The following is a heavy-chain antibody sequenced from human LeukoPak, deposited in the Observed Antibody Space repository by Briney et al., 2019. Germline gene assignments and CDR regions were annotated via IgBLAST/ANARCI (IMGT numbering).Heavy chain of an antibody. CDR3: AKGRGDSTSWPIDY. CDR1: GYTFTSYY. V-gene: IGHV1-46*01. J-gene: IGHJ4*02. Sequence: ASVKVSCKVSGYTFTSYYMNWVRQAPGQGLEWMGIINPSGGSTRYAQKFQGRVTMTRDTSTSTVYMELSGLRSEDTAVYYCAKGRGDSTSWPIDYWGQGTLVTVSS. CDR2: INPSGGST. D-gene: IGHD6-13*01.